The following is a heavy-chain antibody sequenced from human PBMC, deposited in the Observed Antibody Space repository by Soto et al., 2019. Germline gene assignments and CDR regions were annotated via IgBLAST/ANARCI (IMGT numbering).Heavy chain of an antibody. Sequence: GGSLRLSCAASGFTFSNAWMSWVRQAPGKGLEWVGRIKSKTDGGTTDYAAPVKGRFTISRDDSKNTLYLQMNSLKTEDTAVYYCTTDNPISSGLGYFDYWGQGTLVTVSS. CDR1: GFTFSNAW. D-gene: IGHD6-19*01. CDR3: TTDNPISSGLGYFDY. J-gene: IGHJ4*02. V-gene: IGHV3-15*01. CDR2: IKSKTDGGTT.